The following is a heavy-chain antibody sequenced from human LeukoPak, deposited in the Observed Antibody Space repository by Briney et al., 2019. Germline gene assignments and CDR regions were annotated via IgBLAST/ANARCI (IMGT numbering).Heavy chain of an antibody. D-gene: IGHD2-15*01. CDR2: ISSSGSTI. CDR1: GFTFRDYY. Sequence: GGSLRLSCAASGFTFRDYYMSWIRQAPGKGLEWLSHISSSGSTIYYADSLQGRFTISRDNTKNSLYLQMNSLRAEDTAVYYCARVGPNVVGHYYGLDVWGQGTTVTVSS. J-gene: IGHJ6*02. V-gene: IGHV3-11*01. CDR3: ARVGPNVVGHYYGLDV.